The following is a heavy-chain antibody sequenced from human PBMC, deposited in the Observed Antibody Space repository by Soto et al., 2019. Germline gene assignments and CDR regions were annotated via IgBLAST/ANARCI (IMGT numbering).Heavy chain of an antibody. CDR1: GFTVSNNY. CDR3: ATSPSVGV. Sequence: EVQLLESGGALVQPGGSLRLSCAASGFTVSNNYMIWVRQAPGKGLEWVSLIYSGGGIYYADSVRGRFTIYRDSSKNTLYLQMNSLRVEDTAGYDCATSPSVGVWGPGPTVTVSS. J-gene: IGHJ6*02. V-gene: IGHV3-66*01. CDR2: IYSGGGI.